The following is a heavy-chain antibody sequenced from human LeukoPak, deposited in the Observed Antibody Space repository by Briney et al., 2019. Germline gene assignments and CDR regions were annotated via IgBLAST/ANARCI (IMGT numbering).Heavy chain of an antibody. J-gene: IGHJ4*02. CDR2: ISGSGGST. V-gene: IGHV3-23*01. CDR1: GFTFSSYA. D-gene: IGHD6-19*01. CDR3: AKDPQWLVPRAGDYFDY. Sequence: GGSLRLSCAASGFTFSSYAMSWVRQAPGKGLEWVSAISGSGGSTYYADSVKGRFTISRDNSKNTLYLQMNSLRAEDTAVYYCAKDPQWLVPRAGDYFDYRGQGTLVTVSS.